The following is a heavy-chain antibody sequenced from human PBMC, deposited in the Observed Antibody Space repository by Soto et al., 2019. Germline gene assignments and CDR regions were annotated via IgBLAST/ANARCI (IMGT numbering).Heavy chain of an antibody. CDR1: GFTFSSYA. Sequence: GGSLRLSCAASGFTFSSYAMSWVRQAPGKGLEWVSAISGSGGSTYYADSVKGRFTISRDNSKNTLYLQMNSLRAEDTAVYYCARGGDNYDFWSGYPVPFDYWGQGTLVTVSS. CDR2: ISGSGGST. D-gene: IGHD3-3*01. CDR3: ARGGDNYDFWSGYPVPFDY. J-gene: IGHJ4*02. V-gene: IGHV3-23*01.